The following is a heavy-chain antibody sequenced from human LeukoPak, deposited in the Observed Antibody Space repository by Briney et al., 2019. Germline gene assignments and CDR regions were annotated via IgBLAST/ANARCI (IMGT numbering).Heavy chain of an antibody. D-gene: IGHD6-13*01. CDR2: IYYSGST. J-gene: IGHJ4*02. CDR3: ARGRAAAGSWYFDY. CDR1: GGSIRSYF. Sequence: SVTLSLTCPVSGGSIRSYFWSWIRQRPGKGLEWIGYIYYSGSTNYNPSLKSRITISVDTSKKQFSLKLSSVTAADTAVYYCARGRAAAGSWYFDYWGQGTLVIVSS. V-gene: IGHV4-59*01.